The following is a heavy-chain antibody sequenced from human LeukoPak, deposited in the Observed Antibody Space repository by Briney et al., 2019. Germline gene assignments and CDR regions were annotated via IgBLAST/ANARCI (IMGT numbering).Heavy chain of an antibody. CDR1: GGSIRSYY. V-gene: IGHV4-59*08. CDR3: ARHAGDVWYFDL. CDR2: IYNSGST. Sequence: SETLSLTCTVSGGSIRSYYWSWIRQPPGKGLEWIGYIYNSGSTNYNPSLKSRVTISVDTSKNQFSLKLSSVTAADTAVYYCARHAGDVWYFDLWVRGTLVTVSS. J-gene: IGHJ2*01. D-gene: IGHD7-27*01.